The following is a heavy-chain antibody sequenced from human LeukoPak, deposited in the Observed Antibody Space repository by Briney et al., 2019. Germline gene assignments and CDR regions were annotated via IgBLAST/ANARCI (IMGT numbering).Heavy chain of an antibody. D-gene: IGHD5-12*01. Sequence: GGSLRLSCAASGFTFSDHAMSWVRQAPGKGLEWVSAISGSGGSTYYADSVKGRFTISRDNSKNTLYLQMNSLRAEDTAVYYCAKAGGYSGYGHYYYGMDVWGQGTTVTVSS. CDR2: ISGSGGST. J-gene: IGHJ6*02. CDR3: AKAGGYSGYGHYYYGMDV. CDR1: GFTFSDHA. V-gene: IGHV3-23*01.